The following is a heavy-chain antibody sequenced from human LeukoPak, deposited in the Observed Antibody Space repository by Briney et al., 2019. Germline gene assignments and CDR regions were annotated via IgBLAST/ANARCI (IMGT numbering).Heavy chain of an antibody. CDR2: LYSSGSA. CDR3: ASLTGLYP. Sequence: GGSLSLSCAASGLSVSTNYMMWVRQAPGKGLECVSILYSSGSAYYADSVKGRFIISRDNSENTLYLQMNSLSVEDTAVCYCASLTGLYPWRRGTLVSVSS. D-gene: IGHD7-27*01. CDR1: GLSVSTNY. V-gene: IGHV3-53*01. J-gene: IGHJ2*01.